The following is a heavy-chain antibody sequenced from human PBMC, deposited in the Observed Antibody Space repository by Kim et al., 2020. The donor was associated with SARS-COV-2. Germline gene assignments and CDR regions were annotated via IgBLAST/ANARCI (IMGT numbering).Heavy chain of an antibody. Sequence: GGSLRLSCEGSGFTLSSYAMSWVRQAPGKGLEWLSSISGSGTIIHYADSVKGRFTLSKDNSKSTVYLQMNSLRAEDTAVYYCAKALAELSIALDHWGQGTLVTVSS. CDR1: GFTLSSYA. CDR3: AKALAELSIALDH. D-gene: IGHD1-7*01. V-gene: IGHV3-23*01. J-gene: IGHJ4*02. CDR2: ISGSGTII.